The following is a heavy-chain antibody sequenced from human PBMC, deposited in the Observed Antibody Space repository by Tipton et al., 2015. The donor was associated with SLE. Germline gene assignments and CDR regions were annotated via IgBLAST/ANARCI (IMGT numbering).Heavy chain of an antibody. CDR2: IYHTGST. V-gene: IGHV4-59*11. Sequence: TLSLTCTVSGDSISGHYRSWIRQPPGKGLEWIGYIYHTGSTNYNPSLKSRVTISVDTSKNQFSLKLSSVTAADTAVYYCARDAPYYDWGGMDVWGQGTTVTVSS. CDR3: ARDAPYYDWGGMDV. D-gene: IGHD3-16*01. J-gene: IGHJ6*02. CDR1: GDSISGHY.